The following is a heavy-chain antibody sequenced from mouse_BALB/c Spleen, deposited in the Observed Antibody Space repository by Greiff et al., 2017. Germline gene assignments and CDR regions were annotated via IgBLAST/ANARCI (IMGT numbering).Heavy chain of an antibody. J-gene: IGHJ4*01. CDR3: ARESPYRYDVGRGYAMDY. CDR2: IWSGGST. V-gene: IGHV2-2*02. CDR1: GFSLTSYG. Sequence: QVQLQQSGPGLVQPSQSLSITCTVSGFSLTSYGVHWVRQSPGKGLEWLGVIWSGGSTDYNAAFISRLSISKDNSKSQVFFKMNSLQANDTAIYYCARESPYRYDVGRGYAMDYWGQGTSVTVSS. D-gene: IGHD2-14*01.